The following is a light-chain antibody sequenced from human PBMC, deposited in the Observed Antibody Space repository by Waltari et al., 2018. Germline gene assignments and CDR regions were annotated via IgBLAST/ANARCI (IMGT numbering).Light chain of an antibody. J-gene: IGLJ2*01. CDR2: LDD. CDR1: SSNIGTTY. CDR3: AGWDDSLTGVV. Sequence: QSVLTQPPSLSGTPGQRVTISCSGSSSNIGTTYVSWYQQFPGRAPKLLIYLDDHRPSGVPDRFSASKSGSSASLTISGLRPEDEADYHCAGWDDSLTGVVFGGGTKLTV. V-gene: IGLV1-47*01.